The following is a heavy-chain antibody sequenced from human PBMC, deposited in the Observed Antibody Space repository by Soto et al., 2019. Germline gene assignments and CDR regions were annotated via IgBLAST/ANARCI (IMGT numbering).Heavy chain of an antibody. CDR1: GGSISGRYY. CDR3: ARQLDYYDNYGPLDH. J-gene: IGHJ4*02. V-gene: IGHV4-39*01. Sequence: SETLSLTCTVSGGSISGRYYWAWIRQPPGKGLEWIGIIFYSGTTYYNPSLKSRVTISVDTSKNQFSLNLNSVIAADTAVYYCARQLDYYDNYGPLDHWGQGTLVTVSS. CDR2: IFYSGTT. D-gene: IGHD3-22*01.